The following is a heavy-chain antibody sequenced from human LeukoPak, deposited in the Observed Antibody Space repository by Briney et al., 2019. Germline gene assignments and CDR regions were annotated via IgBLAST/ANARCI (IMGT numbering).Heavy chain of an antibody. Sequence: GSLRLSCAASGFTFSTYWMSWVRQPPGKGLEWIGSIYYSGSTYYNPSLKSRVTISVDTSKNQFSLKLSSVTAADTAVYYCARHQTVLLWFGESGPIDYWGQGTLVTVSS. V-gene: IGHV4-39*01. J-gene: IGHJ4*02. CDR3: ARHQTVLLWFGESGPIDY. CDR2: IYYSGST. CDR1: GFTFSTYW. D-gene: IGHD3-10*01.